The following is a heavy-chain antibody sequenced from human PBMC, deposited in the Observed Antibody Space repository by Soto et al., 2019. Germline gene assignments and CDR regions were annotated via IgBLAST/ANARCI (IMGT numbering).Heavy chain of an antibody. CDR2: VNWNGGST. J-gene: IGHJ4*02. CDR3: VRGASSNFDY. D-gene: IGHD6-6*01. V-gene: IGHV3-20*04. CDR1: GFTFDDYG. Sequence: PGGSLRLSCAASGFTFDDYGMSWARQAPGKGLEWASGVNWNGGSTGYADSVKGRFTISRDNAKNSLYLQMNSLRAEDTAFYYCVRGASSNFDYWGQGTLVTVSS.